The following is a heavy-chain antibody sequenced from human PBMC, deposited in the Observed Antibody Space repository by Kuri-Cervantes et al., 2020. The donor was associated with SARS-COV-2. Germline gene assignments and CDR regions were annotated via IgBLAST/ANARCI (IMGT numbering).Heavy chain of an antibody. CDR2: MNPDTGNS. CDR3: ARGGWELLAFDI. V-gene: IGHV1-8*02. Sequence: ASVKVSCKASGYTFSTYDINWVRQASGQGLEWMGWMNPDTGNSGHAQNFRGRVTMTRDTSTSTAYMELSRLRSDDTAVYYCARGGWELLAFDIWGQGTMVTVSS. CDR1: GYTFSTYD. J-gene: IGHJ3*02. D-gene: IGHD1-26*01.